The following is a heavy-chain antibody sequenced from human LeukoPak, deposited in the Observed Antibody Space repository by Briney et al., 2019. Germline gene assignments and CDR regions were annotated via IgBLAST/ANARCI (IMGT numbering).Heavy chain of an antibody. CDR2: ISGSGDAG. V-gene: IGHV3-23*01. D-gene: IGHD3-10*01. J-gene: IGHJ4*02. Sequence: PGGSLRLSCAASGFTFSSYAMSWVRQAPGKGLEWVSSISGSGDAGYYADSVKGRFTISRDNSKNTLYVQMNSLRAEDTAVYYCAKSPEYGSGSYKFDYWGQGTLVTVSS. CDR1: GFTFSSYA. CDR3: AKSPEYGSGSYKFDY.